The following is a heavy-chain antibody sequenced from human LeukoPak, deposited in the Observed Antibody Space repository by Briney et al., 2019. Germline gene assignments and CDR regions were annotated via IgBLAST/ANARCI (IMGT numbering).Heavy chain of an antibody. CDR1: GFTFCTHW. Sequence: GGSLRLFCAASGFTFCTHWVHWARQAPGKGLECVSRMNSDGSSSSYADSVKGRFTISRDNAKNTLYLQMNSLRAEDTAVYYCARGGDGSNIYWYFYLWGRGTLVTVSS. V-gene: IGHV3-74*01. J-gene: IGHJ2*01. D-gene: IGHD5-24*01. CDR3: ARGGDGSNIYWYFYL. CDR2: MNSDGSSS.